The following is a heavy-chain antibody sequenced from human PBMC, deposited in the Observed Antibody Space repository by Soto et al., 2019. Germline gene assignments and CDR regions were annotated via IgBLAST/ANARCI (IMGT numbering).Heavy chain of an antibody. CDR3: AKHAEQWRGSFYLYPMDV. Sequence: GGSLRLSCAASGFAFSTYGMSWVRQAPGRGLEWVSGLNSAGSTYYAASVQGRFTISRDKTKNTLYLQMANLRVEDTAAYYCAKHAEQWRGSFYLYPMDVWGRGTTVTVSS. CDR2: LNSAGST. CDR1: GFAFSTYG. J-gene: IGHJ6*02. V-gene: IGHV3-23*01. D-gene: IGHD6-19*01.